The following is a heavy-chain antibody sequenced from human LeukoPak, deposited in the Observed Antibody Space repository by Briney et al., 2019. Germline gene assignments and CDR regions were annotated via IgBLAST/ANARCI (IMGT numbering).Heavy chain of an antibody. V-gene: IGHV3-21*01. D-gene: IGHD6-13*01. Sequence: GGSLRLSCAASGFNFDDYGMSWVRQAPGKGLEWVSSISSSSSYIYYADSVKGRFTISRDNAKNSLYLQMNSLRAEDTAVYYCAREGPELDYFDYWGQGTLVTVSS. J-gene: IGHJ4*02. CDR1: GFNFDDYG. CDR2: ISSSSSYI. CDR3: AREGPELDYFDY.